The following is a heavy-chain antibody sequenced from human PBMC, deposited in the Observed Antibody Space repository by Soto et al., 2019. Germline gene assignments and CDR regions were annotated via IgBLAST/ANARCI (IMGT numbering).Heavy chain of an antibody. V-gene: IGHV3-21*01. Sequence: GGSLRLSCAASGFTFSSYSMNWVRQAPGKGLEWVSSISSSSSYIYYADSVKGRFTISRDNAKNSLYLQMNSLRAEDTAVYYCARDLASLVPANGKWGQGTLVTVSS. CDR1: GFTFSSYS. D-gene: IGHD2-2*01. CDR2: ISSSSSYI. CDR3: ARDLASLVPANGK. J-gene: IGHJ4*02.